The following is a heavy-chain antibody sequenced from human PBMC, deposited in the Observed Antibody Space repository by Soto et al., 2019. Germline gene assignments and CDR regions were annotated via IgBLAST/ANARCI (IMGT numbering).Heavy chain of an antibody. CDR2: IMPMMETP. CDR1: GITFSSST. V-gene: IGHV1-69*13. CDR3: ARGRSRASTTYYYDSSVFFDY. D-gene: IGHD3-22*01. Sequence: VKVSCKTPGITFSSSTLTWVRQAPGQGLEWMGGIMPMMETPIYAQKFQGRIIITADESTSTAYMELNSLTSEDTALYFCARGRSRASTTYYYDSSVFFDYWGQGTLVTVSS. J-gene: IGHJ4*02.